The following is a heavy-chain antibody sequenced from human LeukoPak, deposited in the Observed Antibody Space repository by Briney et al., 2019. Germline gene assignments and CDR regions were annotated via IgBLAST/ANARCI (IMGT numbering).Heavy chain of an antibody. D-gene: IGHD2-2*01. CDR1: GFIFNSYG. CDR3: VRDYQFIQEV. Sequence: GRSLRLSCAASGFIFNSYGMLWVRQAPGKGLMWVSLISTDGKSTRYAESVKGRFTISRDNAKNALYLQMDILRVEDTALYFCVRDYQFIQEVWGQGTTVTVSS. CDR2: ISTDGKST. J-gene: IGHJ6*02. V-gene: IGHV3-74*01.